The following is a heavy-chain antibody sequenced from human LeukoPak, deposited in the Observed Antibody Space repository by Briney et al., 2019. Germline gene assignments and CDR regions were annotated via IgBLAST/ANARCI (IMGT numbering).Heavy chain of an antibody. CDR1: GGTFSSYA. V-gene: IGHV1-18*01. CDR3: ARDLPSEDSLWFGEPFDY. CDR2: ISAYNGNT. Sequence: ASVKVSCKASGGTFSSYAISWVRQAPGQGLEWMGWISAYNGNTNYAQKLQGRVTMTTDTSTSTAYMELRSLRSDDTAVYYCARDLPSEDSLWFGEPFDYWGQGTLVTVSS. D-gene: IGHD3-10*01. J-gene: IGHJ4*02.